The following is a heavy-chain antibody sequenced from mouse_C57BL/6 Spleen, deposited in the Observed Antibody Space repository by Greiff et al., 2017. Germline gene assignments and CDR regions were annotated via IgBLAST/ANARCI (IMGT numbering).Heavy chain of an antibody. CDR3: ARSTVVNWYFDV. J-gene: IGHJ1*03. CDR1: GYAFSSYW. V-gene: IGHV1-80*01. CDR2: IYPGDGDT. D-gene: IGHD1-1*01. Sequence: VQLQQSGAELVKPGASVKISCKASGYAFSSYWMNWVKQRPGTGLEWIGQIYPGDGDTNYNGKFKGKATLTADKSSSTAYMQLSSLTSEDSAVYFCARSTVVNWYFDVWGTGTTVTVSS.